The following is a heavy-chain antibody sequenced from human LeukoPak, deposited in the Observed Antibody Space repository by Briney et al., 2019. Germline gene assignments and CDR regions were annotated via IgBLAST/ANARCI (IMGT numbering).Heavy chain of an antibody. Sequence: GGTLRLSCVASGFTFSNFWMNWVRQAPGKGLEWVGNIKEDGSEKNYVGSVRGRFTISRDNAKNSLYLQMNSLSAEDTALYYCARRPFPPTTVTTSYYYMDVWGKGTTVTVSS. V-gene: IGHV3-7*01. CDR3: ARRPFPPTTVTTSYYYMDV. CDR1: GFTFSNFW. D-gene: IGHD4-11*01. J-gene: IGHJ6*03. CDR2: IKEDGSEK.